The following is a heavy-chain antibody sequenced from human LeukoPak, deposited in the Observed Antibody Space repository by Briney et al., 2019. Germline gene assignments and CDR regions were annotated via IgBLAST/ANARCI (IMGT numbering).Heavy chain of an antibody. J-gene: IGHJ4*02. D-gene: IGHD5-12*01. CDR3: ARSSGGYDYSLDY. V-gene: IGHV4-59*12. CDR1: GGSISSYY. CDR2: IYYSGST. Sequence: PSETLSLTCTVSGGSISSYYWSWIRQPPGKGLEWIGYIYYSGSTYYNPSLKSRVTISVDTSKNQFSLKLSSVTAADTAVYYCARSSGGYDYSLDYWGQGTLVTVSS.